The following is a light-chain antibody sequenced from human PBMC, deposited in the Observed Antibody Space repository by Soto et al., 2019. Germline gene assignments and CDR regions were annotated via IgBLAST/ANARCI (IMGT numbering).Light chain of an antibody. CDR1: SSDVGSYNL. Sequence: QSVLTPPASVSGSPGQSITISCTGTSSDVGSYNLVSWYQQHPGKAPKLMIYEVSKRPSGVSNRFSGSKSGNTASLTISGLQSEDEADYYCCSYAGSSPVVFGGGTKLTVL. J-gene: IGLJ2*01. V-gene: IGLV2-23*02. CDR2: EVS. CDR3: CSYAGSSPVV.